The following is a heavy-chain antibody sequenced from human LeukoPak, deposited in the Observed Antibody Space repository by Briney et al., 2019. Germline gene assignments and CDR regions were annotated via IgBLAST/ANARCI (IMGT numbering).Heavy chain of an antibody. CDR2: INPNSGGT. J-gene: IGHJ3*02. CDR1: GYTFTGYY. V-gene: IGHV1-2*02. Sequence: ASVKVSCKASGYTFTGYYMHWVRQAPGQGLEWMGWINPNSGGTNYAQKFQGRVTMTRDTSISTAYMELSRLRSEDTAVYYCATASVRYYDSSGPTFFDAFDIWGQGTMVTVSS. D-gene: IGHD3-22*01. CDR3: ATASVRYYDSSGPTFFDAFDI.